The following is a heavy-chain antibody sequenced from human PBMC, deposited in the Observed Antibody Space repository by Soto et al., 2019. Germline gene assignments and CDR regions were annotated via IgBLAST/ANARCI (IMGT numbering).Heavy chain of an antibody. CDR2: IWYDGTKK. V-gene: IGHV3-33*01. D-gene: IGHD6-19*01. CDR3: ARDVLTAVAGSVNWFDP. J-gene: IGHJ5*02. Sequence: WVAFIWYDGTKKFYANSVKGRSTISKDNSNNILYLQMSGLRAEDTAVYYCARDVLTAVAGSVNWFDPWGQGTLVTVSS.